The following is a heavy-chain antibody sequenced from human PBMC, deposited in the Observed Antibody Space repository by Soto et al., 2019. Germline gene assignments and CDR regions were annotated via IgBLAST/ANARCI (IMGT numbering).Heavy chain of an antibody. J-gene: IGHJ4*02. CDR3: ARQHGDYFDY. CDR2: INSDGSST. CDR1: GFPFSSYW. Sequence: GSLRLSCAASGFPFSSYWVNWVRQAPGKGLVWVSRINSDGSSTIYADSVKGRFTISRDNAKNTLYLQMNRLRGEDTAVYYCARQHGDYFDYWGQGILVTVSS. V-gene: IGHV3-74*01. D-gene: IGHD4-17*01.